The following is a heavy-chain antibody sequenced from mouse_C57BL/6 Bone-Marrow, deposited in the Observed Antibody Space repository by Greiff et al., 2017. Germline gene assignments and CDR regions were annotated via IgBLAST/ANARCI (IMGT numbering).Heavy chain of an antibody. J-gene: IGHJ3*01. CDR1: GYTFTGYW. CDR2: IHPNSGST. CDR3: AREGTLPWFAY. D-gene: IGHD3-3*01. V-gene: IGHV1-64*01. Sequence: QVQLQQPGAELVKPGASVKLSCKASGYTFTGYWMHWVKQRPGQGLEWIGMIHPNSGSTNYNEKFKSKATLTVDKSSSTAYMQLSSLTSEDSAVYYCAREGTLPWFAYWGQGTLVTVSA.